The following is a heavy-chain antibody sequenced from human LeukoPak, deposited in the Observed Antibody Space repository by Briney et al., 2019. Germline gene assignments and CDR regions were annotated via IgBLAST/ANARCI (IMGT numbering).Heavy chain of an antibody. CDR1: GFTFSSYV. D-gene: IGHD6-19*01. CDR3: AKESGYSGSSGWYYFDY. V-gene: IGHV3-23*01. J-gene: IGHJ4*02. Sequence: GGSLRLSCAASGFTFSSYVMSWVRQAPGKGLEWVSAISGSGGSTYYADSVKGRFTISRDNSKNTLYLQMNSLRAEDTAVYYCAKESGYSGSSGWYYFDYWGQGTLVTVSS. CDR2: ISGSGGST.